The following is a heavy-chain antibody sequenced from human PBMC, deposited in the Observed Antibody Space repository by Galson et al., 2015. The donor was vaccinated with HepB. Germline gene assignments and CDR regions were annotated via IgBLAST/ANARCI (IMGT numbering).Heavy chain of an antibody. V-gene: IGHV1-18*01. CDR2: ISVYNGNT. Sequence: SVKVSCKASRFTFTNYGVTRVRQAPGQGLEWMGWISVYNGNTNYAQKFQDRVTMTTDTSTTTAYMELRSLRADDTAVYFCARARYSTSPPDYWGQGTQVSVSS. J-gene: IGHJ4*02. CDR1: RFTFTNYG. CDR3: ARARYSTSPPDY. D-gene: IGHD6-6*01.